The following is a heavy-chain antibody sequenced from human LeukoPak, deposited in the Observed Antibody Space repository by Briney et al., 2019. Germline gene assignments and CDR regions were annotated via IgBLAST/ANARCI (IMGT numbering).Heavy chain of an antibody. Sequence: AASVKVSCKAPGYTFTSYGISWVRQAPGQGLEWMGWISAYNGNTNYAQKLQGRVTMTTDTSTSTAYMELRSLRSDDTAVYYCARDKSMAYFDYWGQGTLVTVSS. CDR2: ISAYNGNT. J-gene: IGHJ4*02. V-gene: IGHV1-18*01. CDR1: GYTFTSYG. D-gene: IGHD5-24*01. CDR3: ARDKSMAYFDY.